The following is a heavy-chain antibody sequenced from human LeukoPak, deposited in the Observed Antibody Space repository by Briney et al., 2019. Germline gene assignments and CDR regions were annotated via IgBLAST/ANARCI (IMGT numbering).Heavy chain of an antibody. V-gene: IGHV3-33*01. CDR2: IWNDGSNK. CDR3: ARDGGPFDY. Sequence: GGSLRLSCAASGFTFSNYGVHWVRQAPGKGLEWVAIIWNDGSNKYYADSVKGRFTISRDNSKNSLYLQVNSLRAEDTAVYYCARDGGPFDYWGQGTLVTVSS. CDR1: GFTFSNYG. D-gene: IGHD3-16*01. J-gene: IGHJ4*02.